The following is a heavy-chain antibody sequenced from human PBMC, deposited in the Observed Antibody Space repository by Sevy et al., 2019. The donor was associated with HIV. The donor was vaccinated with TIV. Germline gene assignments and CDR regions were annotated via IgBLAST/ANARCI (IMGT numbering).Heavy chain of an antibody. J-gene: IGHJ4*02. D-gene: IGHD6-19*01. Sequence: GESLKISCAASGFTFSSYGMHWVRQAPGKGLEWVAVIWYDGSNKYYADSVKGRFTISRDNSKNTLYLQMNSLRAEDTAVYYCARNPVTYSSGWHFDYWGQRTLVTVSS. CDR2: IWYDGSNK. CDR3: ARNPVTYSSGWHFDY. V-gene: IGHV3-33*01. CDR1: GFTFSSYG.